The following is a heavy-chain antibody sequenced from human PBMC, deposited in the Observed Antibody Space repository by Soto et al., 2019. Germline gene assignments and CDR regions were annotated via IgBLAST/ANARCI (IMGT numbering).Heavy chain of an antibody. D-gene: IGHD3-22*01. CDR1: FGSISSSSYY. Sequence: DTLSLPCTVSFGSISSSSYYWVCIRQPPGKGLEWIGSIYYSGSTYYNPSLKSRVTISVDTSKNQFSLKLSSVTAADTAVYYCAASYDSSGYYLSVFDYWGQGTLVTVSS. J-gene: IGHJ4*02. CDR2: IYYSGST. V-gene: IGHV4-39*01. CDR3: AASYDSSGYYLSVFDY.